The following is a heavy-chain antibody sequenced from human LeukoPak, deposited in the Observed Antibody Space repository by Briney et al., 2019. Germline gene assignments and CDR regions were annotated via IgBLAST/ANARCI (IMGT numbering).Heavy chain of an antibody. J-gene: IGHJ4*02. CDR1: GFTFSSYA. CDR2: ISYDGSNK. CDR3: AKAPRPWVGGATGSRYYFDY. V-gene: IGHV3-30*04. Sequence: GGSLRLSCAASGFTFSSYAMHWVRQAPGKGLEWVAVISYDGSNKYYADSVKGRFTISRDNSKNTLYLQMNSLRAEDTAVYYCAKAPRPWVGGATGSRYYFDYWGQGTLVTVSS. D-gene: IGHD1-26*01.